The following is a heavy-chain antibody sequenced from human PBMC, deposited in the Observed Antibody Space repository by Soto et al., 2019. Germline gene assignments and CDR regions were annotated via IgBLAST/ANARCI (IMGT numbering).Heavy chain of an antibody. V-gene: IGHV4-34*01. CDR3: ARSQYDSSGYHDAFDI. Sequence: SETLSLTCAVYGGSFSGYYWSWIRQPPGKWLEWIGEINHSGSTNYNPSLKSRVTISVDTSKNQFSLKLSSVTAADTAVYYCARSQYDSSGYHDAFDIWGQGXMVTV. D-gene: IGHD3-22*01. CDR1: GGSFSGYY. CDR2: INHSGST. J-gene: IGHJ3*02.